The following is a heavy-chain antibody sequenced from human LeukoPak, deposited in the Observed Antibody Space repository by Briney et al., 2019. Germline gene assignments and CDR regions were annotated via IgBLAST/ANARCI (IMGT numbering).Heavy chain of an antibody. V-gene: IGHV3-7*01. J-gene: IGHJ6*03. CDR3: ARDQGFSYYYYYYYMDV. D-gene: IGHD3-3*01. CDR1: GFTFSSYA. Sequence: GGSLRLSCAASGFTFSSYAMSWVRQAPGKGLEWVANINQDRSEKYYVDSVKGRFTISRDNAKNSLYLQMNSLRAEDTAVYYCARDQGFSYYYYYYYMDVWGKGTTVTVSS. CDR2: INQDRSEK.